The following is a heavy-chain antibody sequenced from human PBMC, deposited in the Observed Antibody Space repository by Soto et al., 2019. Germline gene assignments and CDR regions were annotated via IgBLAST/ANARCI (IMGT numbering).Heavy chain of an antibody. CDR3: ARDSGWLDY. Sequence: EVQLVESGGGLVKPGGSLRLSCSASEFKFNTYTMDWVRQAPGRGLEWVSSISSVSSFIFYADSVKGRFTISRDNAKNSLYLQMDSLRVEDTAVYYCARDSGWLDYWGQGVLVTVSS. CDR1: EFKFNTYT. V-gene: IGHV3-21*02. CDR2: ISSVSSFI. J-gene: IGHJ4*02. D-gene: IGHD6-19*01.